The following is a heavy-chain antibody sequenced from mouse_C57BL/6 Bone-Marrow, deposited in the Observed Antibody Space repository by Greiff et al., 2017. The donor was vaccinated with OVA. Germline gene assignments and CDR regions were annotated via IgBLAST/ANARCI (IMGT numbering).Heavy chain of an antibody. CDR2: INYDGSST. J-gene: IGHJ4*01. V-gene: IGHV5-16*01. CDR3: ARGGFNDEDAMDY. D-gene: IGHD2-12*01. CDR1: GFTFSDYY. Sequence: EVHLVESEGGLVQPGSSMKLSCTASGFTFSDYYMAWVRQVPEKSLEWVANINYDGSSTYYLDSLKGRFIISRDNAKNILYLQMSSLKSEDTATDYCARGGFNDEDAMDYWGQGTSVTVSS.